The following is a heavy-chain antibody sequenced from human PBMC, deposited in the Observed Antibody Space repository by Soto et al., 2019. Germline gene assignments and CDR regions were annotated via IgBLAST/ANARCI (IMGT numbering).Heavy chain of an antibody. V-gene: IGHV4-30-2*01. CDR1: GGSISSGGYS. CDR3: ARFSYYYGMDV. Sequence: QLQLQESGSGLVKPSQTLSLTCAVSGGSISSGGYSWSWIRQPPGKGLEWIGYIYHSGSPYYNPSLKSRVTISVDRAKNQFSLKLSSVTAADTAVYSCARFSYYYGMDVWGQGTTVTVSS. J-gene: IGHJ6*02. CDR2: IYHSGSP.